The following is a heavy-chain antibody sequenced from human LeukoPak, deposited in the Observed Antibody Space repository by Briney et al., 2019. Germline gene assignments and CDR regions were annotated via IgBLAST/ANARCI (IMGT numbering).Heavy chain of an antibody. CDR3: ARELPPVVNYRFDH. J-gene: IGHJ5*02. CDR2: IWYDGSNK. CDR1: GFTFSNYG. V-gene: IGHV3-33*01. D-gene: IGHD1-7*01. Sequence: GRSLRLCCAAPGFTFSNYGMHWVRQAPGKGLEWVAVIWYDGSNKYCADSVKGRFTISRDNSKNALYLQINSLRAEDTAMYYCARELPPVVNYRFDHWGQGTLVTVSS.